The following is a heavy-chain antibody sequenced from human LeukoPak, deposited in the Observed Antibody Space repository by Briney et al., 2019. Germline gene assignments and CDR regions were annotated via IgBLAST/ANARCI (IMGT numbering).Heavy chain of an antibody. Sequence: GGSLRHSCVASGFTFSSYAMSWVRPAPGEGVEWVSAISGRGGSTYYAESRKGRFTISRDKSKNTLYLQMNSLKAEDTAVYYCAKDLEMTTPSGYFDYWGQGTLVTVSS. D-gene: IGHD5-24*01. CDR1: GFTFSSYA. J-gene: IGHJ4*02. CDR3: AKDLEMTTPSGYFDY. CDR2: ISGRGGST. V-gene: IGHV3-23*01.